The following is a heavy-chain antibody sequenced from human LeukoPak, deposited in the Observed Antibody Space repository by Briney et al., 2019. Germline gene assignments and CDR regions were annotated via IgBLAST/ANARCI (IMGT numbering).Heavy chain of an antibody. CDR1: GGSISSSSYY. V-gene: IGHV4-39*01. J-gene: IGHJ5*02. Sequence: SETLSLTCTVSGGSISSSSYYWGWIRQPPGKGLEWIGSIYYSGSTYYNPSLKSRVTISVDTSKNQFSLKLSSVTAADTAVYYCARGSDPFLFDPWGQGALVTVSS. CDR3: ARGSDPFLFDP. CDR2: IYYSGST.